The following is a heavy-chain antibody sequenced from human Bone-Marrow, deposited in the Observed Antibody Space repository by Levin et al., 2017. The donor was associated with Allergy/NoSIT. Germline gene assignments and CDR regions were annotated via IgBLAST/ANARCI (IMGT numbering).Heavy chain of an antibody. V-gene: IGHV3-23*01. CDR2: ISGSGGST. J-gene: IGHJ3*02. CDR3: AKKQGSSWYSLVSAFDI. D-gene: IGHD6-13*01. Sequence: GESLKISCAASGFTFSSYAMSWVRQAPGKGLEWVSAISGSGGSTYYADSVKGRFTISRDNSKNTLYLQMNSLRAEDTAVYYCAKKQGSSWYSLVSAFDIWGQGTMVTVSS. CDR1: GFTFSSYA.